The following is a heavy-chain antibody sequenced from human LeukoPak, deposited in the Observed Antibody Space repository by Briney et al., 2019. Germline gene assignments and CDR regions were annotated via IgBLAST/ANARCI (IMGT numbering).Heavy chain of an antibody. Sequence: SETLSLTCTVSGGSISSGSYYWSWIRQPAGKGLEWIGRIYTSGSTNYNPSLKSRVTISVDTSKNQFSLKLSSVTAADTAVYYCARGKFLEWLYSNAFDIWGQGTMVTVSS. CDR1: GGSISSGSYY. V-gene: IGHV4-61*02. D-gene: IGHD3-3*01. CDR2: IYTSGST. J-gene: IGHJ3*02. CDR3: ARGKFLEWLYSNAFDI.